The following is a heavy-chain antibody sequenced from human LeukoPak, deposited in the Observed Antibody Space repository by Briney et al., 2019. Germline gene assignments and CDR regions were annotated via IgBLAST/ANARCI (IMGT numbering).Heavy chain of an antibody. Sequence: GGSLRLSCAASGFTFSSYWMSWVRQAPGKGLEWVANIKQDGSKKYYVDSVKGRFTISRDNAKNSLYLQMNSLRAEDTAVYYCARDRGYDFWSGHLDAFDIWGQGTMVTVSS. V-gene: IGHV3-7*01. CDR2: IKQDGSKK. CDR1: GFTFSSYW. D-gene: IGHD3-3*01. CDR3: ARDRGYDFWSGHLDAFDI. J-gene: IGHJ3*02.